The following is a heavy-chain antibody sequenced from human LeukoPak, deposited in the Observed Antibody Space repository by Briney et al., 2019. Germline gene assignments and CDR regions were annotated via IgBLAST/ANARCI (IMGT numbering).Heavy chain of an antibody. Sequence: PGGSLRLSCAASGFTFSTYEMNWVRQAPGKGLEWVSHISSSGSTIYYADSVKGRFTISRDNAKNSLYLQMNSLRAEDTALYNCARVPSITGTTSGAFDIWGQGTMVTVSS. V-gene: IGHV3-48*03. CDR3: ARVPSITGTTSGAFDI. J-gene: IGHJ3*02. CDR2: ISSSGSTI. CDR1: GFTFSTYE. D-gene: IGHD1-20*01.